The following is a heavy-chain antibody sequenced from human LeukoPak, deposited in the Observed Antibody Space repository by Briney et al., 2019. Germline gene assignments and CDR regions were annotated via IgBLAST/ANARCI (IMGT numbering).Heavy chain of an antibody. J-gene: IGHJ3*01. CDR3: ARAFRPASDPHDFYDF. CDR2: ISPSGDRT. Sequence: GGSLRLSCAASGFTFSNHPMHWIRQASGKRLEYVSAISPSGDRTWYADSVKGRFTISRDNSKNTMYLQMGSLRPEDMGVYYCARAFRPASDPHDFYDFWGRGTTVTVSS. CDR1: GFTFSNHP. D-gene: IGHD3/OR15-3a*01. V-gene: IGHV3-64*02.